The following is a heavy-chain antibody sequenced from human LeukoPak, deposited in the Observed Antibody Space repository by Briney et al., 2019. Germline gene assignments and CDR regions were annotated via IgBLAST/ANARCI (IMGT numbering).Heavy chain of an antibody. CDR1: GYTFTSYD. Sequence: GASVKVSCKASGYTFTSYDINWVRQATGQGLEWMGWMSPNSGDTGFAQKFQGRVTITADKSTSTAYMELSSLTLEDTAVYYCARDNRPDFDWRRMHALDIWGQGTMVTVSS. CDR2: MSPNSGDT. D-gene: IGHD3-9*01. J-gene: IGHJ3*02. CDR3: ARDNRPDFDWRRMHALDI. V-gene: IGHV1-8*02.